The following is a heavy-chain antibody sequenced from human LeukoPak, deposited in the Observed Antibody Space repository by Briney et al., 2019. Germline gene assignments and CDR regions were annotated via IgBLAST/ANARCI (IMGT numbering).Heavy chain of an antibody. CDR3: VRLSRGAMNYYMDV. Sequence: GGSLRPSCAASGFTFSNAWMSWVRQAPGKGLEWVGRSRNKANSYSTTFGKSVKGRLTISRDESENSLYLQLNSLKTEDTGVYCCVRLSRGAMNYYMDVWGKGTTVTISS. CDR2: SRNKANSYST. V-gene: IGHV3-72*01. CDR1: GFTFSNAW. J-gene: IGHJ6*03. D-gene: IGHD3-10*01.